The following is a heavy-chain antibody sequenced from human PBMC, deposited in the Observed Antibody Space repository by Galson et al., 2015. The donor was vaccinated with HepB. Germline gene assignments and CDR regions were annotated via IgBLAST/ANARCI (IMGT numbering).Heavy chain of an antibody. J-gene: IGHJ5*02. CDR3: AADGEYCSGGSCYEWFDP. CDR2: IVVGSGNT. V-gene: IGHV1-58*01. Sequence: SVKVSCKASGFTFTSSAVQWVRQARGQRLEWIGWIVVGSGNTNYAQKFQERVTITRDMSTSTAYMELSSLRSEDTAVYYCAADGEYCSGGSCYEWFDPWGQGTLVTVSS. D-gene: IGHD2-15*01. CDR1: GFTFTSSA.